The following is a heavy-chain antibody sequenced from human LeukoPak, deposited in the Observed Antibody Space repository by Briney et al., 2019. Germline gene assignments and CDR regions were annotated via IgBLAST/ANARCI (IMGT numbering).Heavy chain of an antibody. Sequence: GGSLRLSCAASGFTFSDYYMSWIRQAPGKGLEWVSYISSSGSTIYYADSVKGRFTISRDNAKNSLYLQMNSLRAEDTAVYYCAREGSTTVTIHDAFDIWGQGTMVTVSS. V-gene: IGHV3-11*04. J-gene: IGHJ3*02. CDR3: AREGSTTVTIHDAFDI. CDR1: GFTFSDYY. CDR2: ISSSGSTI. D-gene: IGHD4-17*01.